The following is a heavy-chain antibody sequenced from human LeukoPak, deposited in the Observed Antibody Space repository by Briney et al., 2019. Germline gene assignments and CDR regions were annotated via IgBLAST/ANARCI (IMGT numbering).Heavy chain of an antibody. CDR3: AKATVTSSYYGMDV. Sequence: GGSLRLSCAASGFTFSSHWMHWVRQAPGKGLVWVSRINGDGSNTTYADSVKGPFTNSRENAKNTLYLQMNSLRAEDTAVYYCAKATVTSSYYGMDVWGQGTTVTASS. D-gene: IGHD4-17*01. V-gene: IGHV3-74*03. J-gene: IGHJ6*02. CDR2: INGDGSNT. CDR1: GFTFSSHW.